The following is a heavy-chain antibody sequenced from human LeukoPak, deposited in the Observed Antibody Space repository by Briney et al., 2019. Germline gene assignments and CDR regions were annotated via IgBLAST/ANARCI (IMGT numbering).Heavy chain of an antibody. J-gene: IGHJ4*02. Sequence: GGSLRLSCAVSGLTFSRYWMQWVGQAQGKGGGWVACINRDGRSTMYGGSGKGGFTICRDKGKKTLYLQLNSLRADDTAVYYCASRKSSGLDYWGQGTLVTVSS. CDR2: INRDGRST. CDR1: GLTFSRYW. CDR3: ASRKSSGLDY. D-gene: IGHD6-19*01. V-gene: IGHV3-74*03.